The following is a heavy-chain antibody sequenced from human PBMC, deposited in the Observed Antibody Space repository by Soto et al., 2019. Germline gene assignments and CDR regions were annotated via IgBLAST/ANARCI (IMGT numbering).Heavy chain of an antibody. J-gene: IGHJ6*02. CDR2: MLYSGLT. Sequence: ASETLSLTCSVSGYSVSSSDYYWAWIRQPPGKGLEWIGSMLYSGLTYYNPSLKSRVTLSVDTSKNQFSVRLNSVTASDTAVYYCAPLSVSLSGPYGIHVWGQGTTVNVSS. CDR1: GYSVSSSDYY. D-gene: IGHD2-15*01. CDR3: APLSVSLSGPYGIHV. V-gene: IGHV4-39*01.